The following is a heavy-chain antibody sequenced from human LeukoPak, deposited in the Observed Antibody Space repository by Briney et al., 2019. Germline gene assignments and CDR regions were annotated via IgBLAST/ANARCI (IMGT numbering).Heavy chain of an antibody. CDR1: GGSISSSSYY. D-gene: IGHD4-11*01. CDR2: IYYSGST. CDR3: ARENYSTGGYYYYMDV. V-gene: IGHV4-39*07. J-gene: IGHJ6*03. Sequence: SETLSLTCTVSGGSISSSSYYWGWIRQPPGKGLEWIGSIYYSGSTYYNPSLKSRVTISGDTSKNQFSLKLSSVTAADTAVYYCARENYSTGGYYYYMDVWGKGTTVTVSS.